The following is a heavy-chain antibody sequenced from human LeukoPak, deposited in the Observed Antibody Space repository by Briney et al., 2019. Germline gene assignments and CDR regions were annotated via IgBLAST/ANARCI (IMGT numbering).Heavy chain of an antibody. Sequence: SETLSLTCTVSGGSVSSDIYYWSWIRQPPGEGLEWIGYIYYSGTTSYNPSLKTRVTISIDTSKNQFSLKLSSVTAADTAVYYCARVLRPMASQYYFDYWGQGTLVTVSS. CDR1: GGSVSSDIYY. CDR2: IYYSGTT. CDR3: ARVLRPMASQYYFDY. J-gene: IGHJ4*02. V-gene: IGHV4-61*01. D-gene: IGHD3-10*01.